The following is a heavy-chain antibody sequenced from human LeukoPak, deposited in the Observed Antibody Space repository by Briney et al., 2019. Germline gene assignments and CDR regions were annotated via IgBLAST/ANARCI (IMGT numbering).Heavy chain of an antibody. CDR1: GGSISSYY. CDR2: IYTSGNT. CDR3: AREEFHYDSSGYYERWYFDL. J-gene: IGHJ2*01. D-gene: IGHD3-22*01. Sequence: PSETLSLTCTVSGGSISSYYWSWIRQPAGKGLEWIGRIYTSGNTNYNPSLKSRVTMSVDTSKNQFSLKLSSVTAADTAVYYCAREEFHYDSSGYYERWYFDLWGRGTLVTVSS. V-gene: IGHV4-4*07.